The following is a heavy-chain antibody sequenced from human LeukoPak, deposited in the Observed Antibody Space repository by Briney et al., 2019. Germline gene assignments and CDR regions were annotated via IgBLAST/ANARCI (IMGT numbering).Heavy chain of an antibody. D-gene: IGHD1-1*01. V-gene: IGHV3-23*01. CDR3: AKGLRGTPVDY. CDR2: ISGGGGST. Sequence: GGSLRPSCAASGFTFSNYVMSWVRQAPGKGLEWVSAISGGGGSTYYADSVKGRFTISRDNSKNTLYLQMNSLRAEDTAVYYCAKGLRGTPVDYRDQGTLVTVSS. CDR1: GFTFSNYV. J-gene: IGHJ4*02.